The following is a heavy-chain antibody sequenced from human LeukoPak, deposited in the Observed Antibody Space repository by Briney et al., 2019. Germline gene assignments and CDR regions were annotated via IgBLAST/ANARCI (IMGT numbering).Heavy chain of an antibody. J-gene: IGHJ4*02. D-gene: IGHD2-15*01. Sequence: GGSLRLSCAASGFTFSHFWTSWVRQAPGKGLEWVAYIKKTGSETYYVDSVKGRFTITRDNTRNSLFLQMYSLRAEDTAVYFCAREDGYCSGGNCYSYFDSWGQGTLVTVSS. CDR1: GFTFSHFW. CDR2: IKKTGSET. CDR3: AREDGYCSGGNCYSYFDS. V-gene: IGHV3-7*01.